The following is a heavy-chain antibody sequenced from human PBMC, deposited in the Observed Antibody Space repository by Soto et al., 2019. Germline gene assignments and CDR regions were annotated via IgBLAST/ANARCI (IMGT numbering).Heavy chain of an antibody. CDR1: GFTFSTHG. CDR2: TSYDGTNK. D-gene: IGHD2-15*01. CDR3: AKDLSGARWYYDALDV. J-gene: IGHJ6*02. Sequence: GGSLRLSCEVSGFTFSTHGMHWVRRAPGKGLEWVAGTSYDGTNKYYARSVQGRFTISRENSMKTLYLQMNSLRTEDTAVYYCAKDLSGARWYYDALDVWGQGTTVTVSS. V-gene: IGHV3-30*18.